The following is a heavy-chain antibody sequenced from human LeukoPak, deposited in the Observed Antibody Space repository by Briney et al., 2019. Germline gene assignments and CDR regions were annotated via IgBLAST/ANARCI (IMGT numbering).Heavy chain of an antibody. CDR1: GFTFSSYH. D-gene: IGHD3-3*01. CDR3: AKDYEWSLDY. Sequence: GGSLRLSCAASGFTFSSYHMHWVRQAPGKGLEWVAFIRNDESDKYYADSVKGRFTIPRDNSKNTLYVQMNSLRVEDTAVYYCAKDYEWSLDYWGQGTLVTVSS. J-gene: IGHJ4*02. V-gene: IGHV3-30*02. CDR2: IRNDESDK.